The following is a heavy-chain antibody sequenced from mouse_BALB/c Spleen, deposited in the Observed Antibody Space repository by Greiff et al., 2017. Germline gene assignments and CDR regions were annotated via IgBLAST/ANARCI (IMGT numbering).Heavy chain of an antibody. CDR2: IDPANGNT. Sequence: VHVKQSGAELVKPVASVKLSCTASGFNIKDTYMHWVKQRPEQGLEWIGRIDPANGNTKYDPKFQGKATITADTSSNTAYLQLSSLTSEDTAVYYCAFEAYWGQGTLVTVAA. CDR3: AFEAY. CDR1: GFNIKDTY. V-gene: IGHV14-3*02. J-gene: IGHJ3*01.